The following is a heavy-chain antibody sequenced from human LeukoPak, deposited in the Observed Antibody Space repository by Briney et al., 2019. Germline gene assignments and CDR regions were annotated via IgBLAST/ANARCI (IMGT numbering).Heavy chain of an antibody. J-gene: IGHJ4*02. CDR1: GYTFTTYG. V-gene: IGHV1-18*01. CDR2: ISAYNGNT. CDR3: ARGGRRGALIAAAGFDY. Sequence: ASVKVSCKASGYTFTTYGISWVRQAPGQGLEWMGWISAYNGNTNYAQKLQGRVTMTTDTSTSTAYMELRSLRSDDTAFYYCARGGRRGALIAAAGFDYWGQGTLVTVSS. D-gene: IGHD6-13*01.